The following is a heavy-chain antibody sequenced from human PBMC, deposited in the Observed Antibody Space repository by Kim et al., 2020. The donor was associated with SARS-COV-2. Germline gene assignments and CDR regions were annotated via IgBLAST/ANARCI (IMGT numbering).Heavy chain of an antibody. V-gene: IGHV4-34*01. Sequence: SQTLSLTCAVYGGSFSGYYWSWIRQPPGKGLEWIGEINHSGSTNYNPSLKSRVTISVDTSKNQFSLKLSSVTAADTAVYYCARAERFIYYYYGMDVWGQGTTVTVSS. D-gene: IGHD3-3*01. CDR3: ARAERFIYYYYGMDV. CDR1: GGSFSGYY. CDR2: INHSGST. J-gene: IGHJ6*02.